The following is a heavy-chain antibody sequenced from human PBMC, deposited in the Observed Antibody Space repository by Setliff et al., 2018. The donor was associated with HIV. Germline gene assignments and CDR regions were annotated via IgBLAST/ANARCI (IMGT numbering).Heavy chain of an antibody. J-gene: IGHJ6*03. D-gene: IGHD2-2*01. V-gene: IGHV3-21*01. CDR2: ISSRGGSV. CDR3: ARDQEHIIVVSATGNMPGYLHYYYMDV. Sequence: GGSLRLSCAASGFTFDDYGMSWVRQAPGKGLEWVSSISSRGGSVYDADSVRGRFTISRDNANNLLYLQMNSLRAEDTAVYYCARDQEHIIVVSATGNMPGYLHYYYMDVWGKGSTVTVSS. CDR1: GFTFDDYG.